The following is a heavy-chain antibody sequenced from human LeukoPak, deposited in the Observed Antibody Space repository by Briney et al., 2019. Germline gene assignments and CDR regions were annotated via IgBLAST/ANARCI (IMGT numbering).Heavy chain of an antibody. CDR2: INHSGSA. J-gene: IGHJ4*02. Sequence: SETLSLTCAVNSVSFSGYYWTWIRQPPGKGLEWIGEINHSGSANYNPSLKGRVTISVDTSKNQFSLKLSSVTAADTAVYYCARGSRAGYGYWGQGTLVTVSS. V-gene: IGHV4-34*01. CDR1: SVSFSGYY. CDR3: ARGSRAGYGY. D-gene: IGHD5-18*01.